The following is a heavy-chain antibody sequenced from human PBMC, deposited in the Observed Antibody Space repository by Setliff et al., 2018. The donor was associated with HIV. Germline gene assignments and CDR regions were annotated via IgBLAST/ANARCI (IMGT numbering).Heavy chain of an antibody. CDR2: LIPMFNIA. Sequence: SVKVSCKASGGTFNSYTVSWVRQAPGQGLEWMGGLIPMFNIANYAQKFQGRATITADESTSTAYMELISLRSEDTAVYYCASRLITMIVVEDDAFDIWGQGTMVTVSS. CDR1: GGTFNSYT. CDR3: ASRLITMIVVEDDAFDI. D-gene: IGHD3-22*01. J-gene: IGHJ3*02. V-gene: IGHV1-69*13.